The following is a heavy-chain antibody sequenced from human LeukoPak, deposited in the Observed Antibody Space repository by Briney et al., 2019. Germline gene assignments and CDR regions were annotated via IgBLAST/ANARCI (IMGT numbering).Heavy chain of an antibody. J-gene: IGHJ4*02. D-gene: IGHD6-13*01. Sequence: SETLSLTCTVSGGSISSYYWSWIRQPPGKGLEWIGYISYSGSTNYNPSLKSRVTISVDTSKNQFSLKLSSVTAADTAVYYCARVYSSPMGNHFGFWGQGTLVTVSS. CDR1: GGSISSYY. CDR2: ISYSGST. CDR3: ARVYSSPMGNHFGF. V-gene: IGHV4-59*01.